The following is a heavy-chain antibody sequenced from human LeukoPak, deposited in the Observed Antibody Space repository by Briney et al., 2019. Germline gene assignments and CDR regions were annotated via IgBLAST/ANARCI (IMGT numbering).Heavy chain of an antibody. V-gene: IGHV3-23*01. CDR2: ISGSGGST. J-gene: IGHJ5*02. D-gene: IGHD6-19*01. CDR1: GFTFSNYA. CDR3: AKTGAVAPLNWFDP. Sequence: PGGSLRLCCAASGFTFSNYAMSWVRQASGKGLEWVSTISGSGGSTYYADSVKGRFTISRDTSKNTLYLQMNSLRAEDTAVYYCAKTGAVAPLNWFDPWGQGTLVTVSS.